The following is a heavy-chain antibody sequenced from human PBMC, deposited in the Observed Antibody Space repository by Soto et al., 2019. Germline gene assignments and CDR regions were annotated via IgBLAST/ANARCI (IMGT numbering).Heavy chain of an antibody. CDR1: GGSFSGYY. Sequence: XXTLSLPCAVYGGSFSGYYWRWIPQPPGKGLEWIGEINHSGSTNYNPSLKSRVTISVDTSKNQFSLKLSSVTAADTAVYYCARPGYSNYDVYYYYYMDVWGKGTTVTVYS. D-gene: IGHD4-4*01. CDR2: INHSGST. J-gene: IGHJ6*03. CDR3: ARPGYSNYDVYYYYYMDV. V-gene: IGHV4-34*01.